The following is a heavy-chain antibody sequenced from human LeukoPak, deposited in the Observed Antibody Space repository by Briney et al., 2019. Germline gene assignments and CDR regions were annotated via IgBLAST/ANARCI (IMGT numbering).Heavy chain of an antibody. Sequence: GASVKVSCKVSGYSLPELSIHWVRQAAGKGLTGMGCIGPEDGETKYAQKFQGRVTMTEDTSTDTAYMELSSLRSDDTAVYYCATTRVVPLYYYGMDVWGQGTTVAVYS. CDR1: GYSLPELS. J-gene: IGHJ6*02. CDR3: ATTRVVPLYYYGMDV. D-gene: IGHD3-3*01. CDR2: IGPEDGET. V-gene: IGHV1-24*01.